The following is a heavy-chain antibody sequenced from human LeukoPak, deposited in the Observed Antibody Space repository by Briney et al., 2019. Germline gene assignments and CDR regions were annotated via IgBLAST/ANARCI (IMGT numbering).Heavy chain of an antibody. V-gene: IGHV4-59*08. D-gene: IGHD4-17*01. Sequence: PSETLSLTCTVSGGSISSYYWSWIRQPPGKGLEWIGYIYYSGSTNYNPSLKSRVTISVDTSKNQFSPKLSSVTAADTAVYYCARRRRVTVTKGGDYFDYWGQGTLVTVSS. CDR3: ARRRRVTVTKGGDYFDY. CDR2: IYYSGST. J-gene: IGHJ4*02. CDR1: GGSISSYY.